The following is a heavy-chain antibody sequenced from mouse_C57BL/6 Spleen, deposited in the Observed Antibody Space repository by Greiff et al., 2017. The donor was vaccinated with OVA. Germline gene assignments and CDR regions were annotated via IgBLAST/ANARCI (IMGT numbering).Heavy chain of an antibody. CDR1: GYTFTSYG. CDR3: ARSGTVVATDY. Sequence: VQVVESGAELARPGASVKLSCKASGYTFTSYGISWVKQRTGQGLEWIGEIYPRSGNTYYNEKFKGKATLTADKSSSTAYMELRSLTSEDSAVYFCARSGTVVATDYWGQGTTLTVSS. J-gene: IGHJ2*01. V-gene: IGHV1-81*01. CDR2: IYPRSGNT. D-gene: IGHD1-1*01.